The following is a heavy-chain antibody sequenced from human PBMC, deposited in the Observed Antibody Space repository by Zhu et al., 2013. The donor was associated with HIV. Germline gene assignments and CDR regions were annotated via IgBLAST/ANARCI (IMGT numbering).Heavy chain of an antibody. Sequence: QVQLVQSGAEVKKPGASVKVSCKASGYTFTSYGISWVRQAPGQGLEWMGWISAYNGNTNYAQKLQGRVTMTTDTSTSTAYMELRSLRSDDTAVYYCATSRAGGSYFGDWDDAFDIWGQGTMVTVSS. CDR2: ISAYNGNT. V-gene: IGHV1-18*01. CDR3: ATSRAGGSYFGDWDDAFDI. D-gene: IGHD1-26*01. CDR1: GYTFTSYG. J-gene: IGHJ3*02.